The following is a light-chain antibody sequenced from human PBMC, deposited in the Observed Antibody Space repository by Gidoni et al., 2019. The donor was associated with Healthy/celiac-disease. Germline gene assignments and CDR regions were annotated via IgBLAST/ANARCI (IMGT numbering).Light chain of an antibody. CDR2: KAS. CDR1: QSISSW. Sequence: DIQMTQSPSTLSASVGDRVTITCRASQSISSWLAWYQQKPGKAPKLLFYKASSLESGVPSRFSGSGSGTEFTLTISSLQPDDFATYYCQQYNSYSGTFGPGTKVDIK. J-gene: IGKJ3*01. CDR3: QQYNSYSGT. V-gene: IGKV1-5*03.